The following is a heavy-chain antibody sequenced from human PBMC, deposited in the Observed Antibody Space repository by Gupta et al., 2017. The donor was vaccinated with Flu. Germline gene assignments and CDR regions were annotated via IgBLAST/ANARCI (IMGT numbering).Heavy chain of an antibody. Sequence: QVQLVQSGAEVGRPGAAVKVSCKPSGSTFTAYWIHWVRQAPGQGLEWMGRINPNTGGTTYAQRFQGRVTMTRDTSISTAYMKLTRLTSDDTAVYFCAGIAVTGTAGSFDIWGRGTMVTVSP. D-gene: IGHD6-19*01. CDR1: GSTFTAYW. CDR3: AGIAVTGTAGSFDI. J-gene: IGHJ3*02. V-gene: IGHV1-2*06. CDR2: INPNTGGT.